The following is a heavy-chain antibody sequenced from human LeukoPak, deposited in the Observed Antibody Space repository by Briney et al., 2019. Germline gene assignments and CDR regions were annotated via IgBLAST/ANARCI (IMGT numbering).Heavy chain of an antibody. D-gene: IGHD6-13*01. J-gene: IGHJ3*02. CDR3: ACGIAAAGAFDI. CDR1: GYSFTSYW. Sequence: GESLKISCKGSGYSFTSYWIGWVRQMPEKGLELRGIIYPGDSDTRYSPSFHGQVTISADKSISTAYLQWSSLKASDTAMYYCACGIAAAGAFDIWGQGTMVTVSS. V-gene: IGHV5-51*01. CDR2: IYPGDSDT.